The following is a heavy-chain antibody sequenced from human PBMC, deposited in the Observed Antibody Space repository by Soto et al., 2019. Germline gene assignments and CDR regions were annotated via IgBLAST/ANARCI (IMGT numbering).Heavy chain of an antibody. V-gene: IGHV3-23*01. CDR1: GFTFSSYA. J-gene: IGHJ5*02. Sequence: GGSLRLSCAASGFTFSSYAMSWVRQAPGKGLERVSAISASGGSTYYADSVKGRFTISRDNSKNTLYLQMNSLRAEDTAVYYCAKDPWELPGFDPWGQGTLVTVSS. CDR3: AKDPWELPGFDP. D-gene: IGHD1-26*01. CDR2: ISASGGST.